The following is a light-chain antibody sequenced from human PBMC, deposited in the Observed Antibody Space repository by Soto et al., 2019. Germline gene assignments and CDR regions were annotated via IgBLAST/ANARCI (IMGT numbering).Light chain of an antibody. V-gene: IGKV1-39*01. J-gene: IGKJ4*01. Sequence: DMEMTQSPSSLSASVGDRVTITCRASQSISNYLNWYQHKPGKVPKLLIYAASSLQSGVPTRFSGRGSGTDFTLTINSLQPEDFATYSCQQSYGTPLTVGGGTKVEIK. CDR2: AAS. CDR3: QQSYGTPLT. CDR1: QSISNY.